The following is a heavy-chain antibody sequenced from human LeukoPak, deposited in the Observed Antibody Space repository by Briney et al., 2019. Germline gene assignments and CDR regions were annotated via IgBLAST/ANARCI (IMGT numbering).Heavy chain of an antibody. J-gene: IGHJ4*02. V-gene: IGHV3-23*01. Sequence: PGGSLRLSCAASGFTFSSYAMTWVRQAPGKGLEWVSTISGSGDSTYYADSVKGRFTISRDIAENSLYLQMNSLRAEDTAVYYCARGVGYSSWYLNWGQGTLVTVSS. CDR1: GFTFSSYA. CDR3: ARGVGYSSWYLN. D-gene: IGHD6-13*01. CDR2: ISGSGDST.